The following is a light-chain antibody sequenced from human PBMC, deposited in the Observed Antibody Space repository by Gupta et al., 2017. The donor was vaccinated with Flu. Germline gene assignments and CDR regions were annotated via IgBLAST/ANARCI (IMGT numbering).Light chain of an antibody. CDR2: ATF. V-gene: IGKV1-39*01. J-gene: IGKJ3*01. Sequence: DTPMTQSPSSLSASVGDRVTITCRASQSISNYLNWYQQKPGKAPKLLIYATFSLESGVPSRFRGDRSGTDFTLTISSLQPEDFATYYCQQTYSSPFTFGPGTKVDVK. CDR1: QSISNY. CDR3: QQTYSSPFT.